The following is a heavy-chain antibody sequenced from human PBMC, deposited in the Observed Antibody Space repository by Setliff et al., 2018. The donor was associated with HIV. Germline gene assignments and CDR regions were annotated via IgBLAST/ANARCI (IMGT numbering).Heavy chain of an antibody. J-gene: IGHJ3*02. CDR2: IYPGDSDT. CDR1: GYSFTRYW. Sequence: PGESLKNSCKGSGYSFTRYWIGWVRQMPGKGLEWMGIIYPGDSDTRYSPSFQGQVTISADKSISTAYLQWSSLKASDTAMYYCATSYCSSTTCRGNAFDIWGQGTMVTVS. V-gene: IGHV5-51*01. CDR3: ATSYCSSTTCRGNAFDI. D-gene: IGHD2-2*01.